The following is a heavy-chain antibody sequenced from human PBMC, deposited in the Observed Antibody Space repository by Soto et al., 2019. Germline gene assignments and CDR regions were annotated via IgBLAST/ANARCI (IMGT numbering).Heavy chain of an antibody. CDR2: ISGSGGST. J-gene: IGHJ4*02. Sequence: EVQLLESGGGLVQPGGSLRLSCAASGFTFSSYAMSWVRQAPGKGLEWVSAISGSGGSTYYADSVKGRFTISRDNYKNTLYLQLNRLRAEDTAVYYCAYSSTPFDYWGQGTLVTVSS. V-gene: IGHV3-23*01. CDR3: AYSSTPFDY. CDR1: GFTFSSYA. D-gene: IGHD6-13*01.